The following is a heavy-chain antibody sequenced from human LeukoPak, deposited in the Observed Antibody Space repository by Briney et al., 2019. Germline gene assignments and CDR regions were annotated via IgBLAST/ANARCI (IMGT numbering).Heavy chain of an antibody. CDR1: GFTFSSYA. J-gene: IGHJ3*02. CDR2: ISYDGTNK. Sequence: PGGSLRLSCAASGFTFSSYAMHWVRQAPGKGLEWVAVISYDGTNKYYADSVKGRFAISRDNSKNTLYLQMNTLRAEDTAVYYCARVALLWFGESHAFDIWGQGTMVTVSS. CDR3: ARVALLWFGESHAFDI. V-gene: IGHV3-30*09. D-gene: IGHD3-10*01.